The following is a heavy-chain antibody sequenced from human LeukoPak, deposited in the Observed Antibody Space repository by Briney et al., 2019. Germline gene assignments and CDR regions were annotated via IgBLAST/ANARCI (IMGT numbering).Heavy chain of an antibody. J-gene: IGHJ3*02. CDR1: GFTFSSYW. CDR2: INSDGSST. Sequence: GGSLRLSSAASGFTFSSYWMHWVRQAPGKGLVWVSRINSDGSSTSYADSVKGRFTISRDNAKNTLYLQMNSLRAEDTAVYYCARENMIVVVYDAFDIWGQGTMVTVSS. D-gene: IGHD3-22*01. CDR3: ARENMIVVVYDAFDI. V-gene: IGHV3-74*01.